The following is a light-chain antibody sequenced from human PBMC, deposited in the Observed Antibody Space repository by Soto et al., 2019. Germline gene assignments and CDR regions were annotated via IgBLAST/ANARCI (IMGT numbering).Light chain of an antibody. CDR1: QNIGSN. V-gene: IGKV1-39*01. CDR3: QQSYYSMYT. CDR2: AAS. J-gene: IGKJ2*01. Sequence: DIQLTQSPSSLSASVGDRVTITCRASQNIGSNLNWYQQRPGQAPNLLIYAASTLQSGVPSRFSGSGSGTDFTLTISSLQPEDFATYYCQQSYYSMYTFGQGTKLEIK.